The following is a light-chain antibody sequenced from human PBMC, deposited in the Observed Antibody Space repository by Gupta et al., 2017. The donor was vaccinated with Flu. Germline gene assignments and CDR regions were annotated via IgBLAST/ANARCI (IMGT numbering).Light chain of an antibody. CDR1: KIESKS. V-gene: IGLV3-21*02. J-gene: IGLJ2*01. CDR3: PVWDSSTDHVV. Sequence: GQTARITCRGNKIESKSVHWYQQKPGKAPILVVCDDSDRPSGIPERFSGSNSGNTATLTISRVQAGDEADYYCPVWDSSTDHVVFGGGTKLTVL. CDR2: DDS.